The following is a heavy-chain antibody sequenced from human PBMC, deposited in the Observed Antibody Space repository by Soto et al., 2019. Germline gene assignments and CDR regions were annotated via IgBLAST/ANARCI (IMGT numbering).Heavy chain of an antibody. CDR1: GFSFRSYT. CDR3: AKADGQQWLLPHLES. CDR2: ITGSSSYE. Sequence: EVQLVESGGGLVKPGGSLRLSCAASGFSFRSYTLHWFRQAPGGGLEWVSSITGSSSYEFYADSVKGRFTISRDDSKNTLYLQMNSLRGEDTALYYCAKADGQQWLLPHLESWGQGDLVTVSS. J-gene: IGHJ5*01. D-gene: IGHD6-19*01. V-gene: IGHV3-21*04.